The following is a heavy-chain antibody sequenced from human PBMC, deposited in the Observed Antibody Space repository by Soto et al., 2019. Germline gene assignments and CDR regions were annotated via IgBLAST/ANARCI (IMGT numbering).Heavy chain of an antibody. CDR1: GGTFSSYA. CDR3: ARGNNIVATLFDP. J-gene: IGHJ5*02. D-gene: IGHD5-12*01. V-gene: IGHV1-69*13. CDR2: IIPIFGTA. Sequence: SVKGSCKASGGTFSSYAISWVRQAPGQGLEWMGGIIPIFGTANYAQKFQGRVTTTADESTSTAYMELSSLRSEDTAVYYCARGNNIVATLFDPWGQGTLVTVSS.